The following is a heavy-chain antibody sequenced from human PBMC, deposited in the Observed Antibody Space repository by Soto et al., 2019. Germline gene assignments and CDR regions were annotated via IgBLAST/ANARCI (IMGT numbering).Heavy chain of an antibody. CDR1: GFSVSTSH. Sequence: GSLRLSCAAAGFSVSTSHISWVRQAPGKGLEWVALISYDGSDKDYADSVKGRFTISRDNSRNTLFLQMNSLRAEDTAVYYCARDYYKYYDSSGYYRSPAYWGQGTLVTVSS. D-gene: IGHD3-22*01. CDR3: ARDYYKYYDSSGYYRSPAY. J-gene: IGHJ4*02. V-gene: IGHV3-30-3*01. CDR2: ISYDGSDK.